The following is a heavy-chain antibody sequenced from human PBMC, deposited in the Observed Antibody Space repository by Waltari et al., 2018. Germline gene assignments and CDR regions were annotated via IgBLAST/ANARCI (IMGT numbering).Heavy chain of an antibody. CDR2: SIPILGIA. D-gene: IGHD3-22*01. CDR1: GGTFSSYA. Sequence: QVQLVQSGAEVKKPGSSVKVSCKASGGTFSSYAISWVRQAPGQGLEWMGRSIPILGIANYAQKVQGRVTITADKSTSTAYMELSSLRSEDTAVYYCARAESSGYYDYWGQGTLVTVSS. J-gene: IGHJ4*02. V-gene: IGHV1-69*04. CDR3: ARAESSGYYDY.